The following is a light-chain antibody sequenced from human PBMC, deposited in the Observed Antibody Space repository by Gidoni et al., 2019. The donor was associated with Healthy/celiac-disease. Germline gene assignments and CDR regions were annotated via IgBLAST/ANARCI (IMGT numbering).Light chain of an antibody. Sequence: DILFTQSPATLSFSPGERATLSCRASQSVSSYLACYQQKPGQAPRLLIYDASNRATGIPARFSGSGSGTDFTLTISSIEPEDFAVDYCQQRSNWPPWTFGQGTKVEIK. J-gene: IGKJ1*01. V-gene: IGKV3-11*01. CDR3: QQRSNWPPWT. CDR2: DAS. CDR1: QSVSSY.